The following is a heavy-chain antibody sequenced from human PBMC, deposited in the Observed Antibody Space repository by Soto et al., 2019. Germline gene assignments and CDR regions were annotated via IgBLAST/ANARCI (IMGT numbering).Heavy chain of an antibody. Sequence: SETLSLTCTVSGGSISSSSYYWAWVRQPPGRGLEWFGSIYYSGTTYYNPSLQSRVTISVDTSKNQFSLKLTSVTAADTAIYYCARHVWGVGGSFGYWGQGALVTVSS. D-gene: IGHD2-15*01. CDR2: IYYSGTT. J-gene: IGHJ4*02. CDR1: GGSISSSSYY. V-gene: IGHV4-39*01. CDR3: ARHVWGVGGSFGY.